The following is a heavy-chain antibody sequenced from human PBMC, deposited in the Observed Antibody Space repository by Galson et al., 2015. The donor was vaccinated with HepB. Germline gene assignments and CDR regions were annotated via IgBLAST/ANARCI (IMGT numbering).Heavy chain of an antibody. CDR2: IIPIFGTA. D-gene: IGHD2-2*02. V-gene: IGHV1-69*13. J-gene: IGHJ5*02. CDR3: ARGGRAVVVPAAIGSGWFDP. Sequence: SVKVSCKASGGTFSSYAISWVRQAPGQGLEWMGGIIPIFGTANYAQKFQGRVTITADESTSTAYMELSSLRSEDTAVYYCARGGRAVVVPAAIGSGWFDPWGQGTLVTVSS. CDR1: GGTFSSYA.